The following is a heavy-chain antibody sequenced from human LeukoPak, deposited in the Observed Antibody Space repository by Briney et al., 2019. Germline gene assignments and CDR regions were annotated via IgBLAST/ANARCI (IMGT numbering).Heavy chain of an antibody. CDR2: INHSGST. CDR3: ARRNKYQLLLLPERYGMDV. J-gene: IGHJ6*02. CDR1: GFTFSSFA. V-gene: IGHV4-34*01. D-gene: IGHD2-2*01. Sequence: GSLRLSCVVSGFTFSSFAMSWVRQPPGKGLEWIGEINHSGSTNYNPSLKSRVTISVDTSKNQFSLKLSSVTAADTAVYYCARRNKYQLLLLPERYGMDVWGQGTTVTVSS.